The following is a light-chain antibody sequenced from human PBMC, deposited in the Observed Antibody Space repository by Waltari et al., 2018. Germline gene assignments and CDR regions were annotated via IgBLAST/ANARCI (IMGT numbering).Light chain of an antibody. CDR2: RNN. J-gene: IGLJ3*02. Sequence: QSVLTQPPSASGTPGQTVTISCSGGDSNIARNSVNWYQKFPGAAPKLLIFRNNQRPAGVPDRFSCSKSGTSASLAISGLQSEDESDYFCAAWDDSRNGWVFGEGTRVAVL. V-gene: IGLV1-44*01. CDR3: AAWDDSRNGWV. CDR1: DSNIARNS.